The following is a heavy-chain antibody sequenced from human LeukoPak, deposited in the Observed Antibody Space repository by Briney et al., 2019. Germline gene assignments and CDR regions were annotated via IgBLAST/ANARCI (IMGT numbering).Heavy chain of an antibody. CDR1: GGSISSYY. Sequence: SETLSLTCSVSGGSISSYYWNWIRQPAGKGLEWIGRIYSSGSSNYNPPLKSRVTMSVDMSKNQFSLKLSSVTAADTAVYYCARQHDSYHYYYVDVWGKGTTVTVSS. CDR2: IYSSGSS. V-gene: IGHV4-4*07. J-gene: IGHJ6*03. CDR3: ARQHDSYHYYYVDV. D-gene: IGHD6-13*01.